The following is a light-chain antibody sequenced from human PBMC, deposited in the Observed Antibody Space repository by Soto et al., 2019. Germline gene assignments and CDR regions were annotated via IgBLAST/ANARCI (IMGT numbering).Light chain of an antibody. J-gene: IGKJ2*01. V-gene: IGKV1-33*01. Sequence: DIQMTQSPSSLSASVGERVTITCQASQDISNYLNWYQQQPGKAPRLLIYDAYNLETGVPSRFSGSGSWTDCTFTISSLQPEDIETYYCQQYDNSPYTFGQRTKLEIK. CDR1: QDISNY. CDR2: DAY. CDR3: QQYDNSPYT.